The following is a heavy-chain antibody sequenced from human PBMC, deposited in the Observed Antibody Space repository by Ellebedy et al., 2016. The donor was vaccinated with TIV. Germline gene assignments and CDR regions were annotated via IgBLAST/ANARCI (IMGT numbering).Heavy chain of an antibody. CDR3: ARSGGKWFFDY. Sequence: SGPTLVKPTQTLTLTCTVSGFSLSTSGLGVGWIRQPPEKALECLALIFWNDVKRYSPSLKSRLTLTKDTSKNQVVVTMTNMDPVDTATYYCARSGGKWFFDYWGQGTLVAVSS. CDR2: IFWNDVK. D-gene: IGHD2-15*01. V-gene: IGHV2-5*01. J-gene: IGHJ4*02. CDR1: GFSLSTSGLG.